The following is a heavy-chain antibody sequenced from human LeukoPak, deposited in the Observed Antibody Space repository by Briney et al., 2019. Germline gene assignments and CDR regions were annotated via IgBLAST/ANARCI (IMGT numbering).Heavy chain of an antibody. CDR1: GFTFSSYG. CDR3: ARDRGEGWFDP. D-gene: IGHD3-10*01. J-gene: IGHJ5*02. Sequence: PGGSLRLSCAASGFTFSSYGMHWVRQAPGKGLEWVAFIWYDGSNKYYTDSLKGRFTISRDNSKNTLYLQMNSLRAEDTAIYYCARDRGEGWFDPWGQGTLVTVSS. CDR2: IWYDGSNK. V-gene: IGHV3-33*01.